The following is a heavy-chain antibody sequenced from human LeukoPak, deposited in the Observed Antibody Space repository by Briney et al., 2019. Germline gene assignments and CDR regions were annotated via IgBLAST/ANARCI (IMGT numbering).Heavy chain of an antibody. CDR2: IYPGDSDT. V-gene: IGHV5-51*01. CDR1: GYSFTSYW. J-gene: IGHJ3*02. Sequence: GESLKISWKGSGYSFTSYWNGWGRQMPRKSLEWIGIIYPGDSDTRYSPSFQGQVTISADKSISTAYLQWSSLKASDTAMYYCARHAIFSGYDTTPHDAFDIWGQGTMVTVSS. CDR3: ARHAIFSGYDTTPHDAFDI. D-gene: IGHD5-12*01.